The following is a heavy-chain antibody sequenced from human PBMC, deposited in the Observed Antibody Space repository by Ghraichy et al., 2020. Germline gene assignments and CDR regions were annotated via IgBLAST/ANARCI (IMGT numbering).Heavy chain of an antibody. Sequence: SVKVSCKASGGTFSSYAISWVRQAPGQGLEWMGGIIPIFGTANYAQKFQGRVTITADESTSTAYMELSSLRSEDTAVYYCAGSRRYFDWSEYYFDYWGQGTLVTVSS. CDR3: AGSRRYFDWSEYYFDY. V-gene: IGHV1-69*13. D-gene: IGHD3-9*01. J-gene: IGHJ4*02. CDR1: GGTFSSYA. CDR2: IIPIFGTA.